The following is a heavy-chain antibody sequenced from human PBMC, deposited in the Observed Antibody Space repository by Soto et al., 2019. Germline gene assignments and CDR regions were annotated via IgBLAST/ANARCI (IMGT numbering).Heavy chain of an antibody. V-gene: IGHV4-31*03. D-gene: IGHD6-25*01. Sequence: QVQLQESGPGLVKPSQTLSLTCTVSGGSISSGGYYWSWIRQHPGKGLEWIGYIYYSGSTYYNPSLKSRVTVSVDTSKNQFSLKLSSVTAADTAVYYCAREAAGILNWFDPWGQGTLVTVSS. CDR1: GGSISSGGYY. CDR3: AREAAGILNWFDP. J-gene: IGHJ5*02. CDR2: IYYSGST.